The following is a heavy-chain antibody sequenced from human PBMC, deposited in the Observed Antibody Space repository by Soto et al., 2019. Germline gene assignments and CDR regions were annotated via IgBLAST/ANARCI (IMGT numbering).Heavy chain of an antibody. CDR2: ISSSSSYI. J-gene: IGHJ4*02. CDR1: GCTFSSDS. D-gene: IGHD2-2*01. CDR3: DRETQVVSVAPEGDY. Sequence: GSLRRSGPASGCTFSSDSMNWVRQAAGKGLEWVSSISSSSSYIYYADSVKGRFTISRDNAKNSLYLQMNSLRAEDTAVYYCDRETQVVSVAPEGDYWGQGTLVTVSS. V-gene: IGHV3-21*01.